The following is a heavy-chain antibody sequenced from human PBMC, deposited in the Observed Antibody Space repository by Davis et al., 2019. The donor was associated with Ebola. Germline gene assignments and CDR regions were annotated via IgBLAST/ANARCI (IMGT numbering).Heavy chain of an antibody. D-gene: IGHD2-2*01. CDR3: TTDHVGSYCSSTSCAQHYYYGMDV. V-gene: IGHV3-15*07. CDR1: GFTFSNAW. CDR2: IKSKTDGGTT. J-gene: IGHJ6*02. Sequence: PGGSLRLSCAASGFTFSNAWMNWVRQVPGKGLEWVGRIKSKTDGGTTDYAAPVKGRFTISRDDSKNTLYLQMNSLKTEDTAVYYCTTDHVGSYCSSTSCAQHYYYGMDVWGQGTTGTVSS.